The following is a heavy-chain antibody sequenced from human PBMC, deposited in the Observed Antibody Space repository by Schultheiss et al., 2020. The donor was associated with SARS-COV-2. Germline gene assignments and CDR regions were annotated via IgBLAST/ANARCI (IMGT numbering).Heavy chain of an antibody. CDR2: IYSGGST. V-gene: IGHV3-66*01. Sequence: GGSLRLSCAASGFTVSSNYMSWVRQAPGKGLEWVSVIYSGGSTYYADSVKGRFTISRDNSKNTLYLQMNSLRAEDTAVYYCARDTIFGVVPKAFDIWGQGTMVTVSS. CDR3: ARDTIFGVVPKAFDI. CDR1: GFTVSSNY. D-gene: IGHD3-3*01. J-gene: IGHJ3*02.